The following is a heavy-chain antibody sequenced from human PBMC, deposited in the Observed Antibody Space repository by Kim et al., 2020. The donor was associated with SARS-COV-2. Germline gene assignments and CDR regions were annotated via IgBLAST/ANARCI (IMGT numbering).Heavy chain of an antibody. J-gene: IGHJ3*02. V-gene: IGHV4-59*01. D-gene: IGHD2-21*02. Sequence: SETLSLTCTVSGGSITSYYWNWIRQSPEKGLEWIGFISYSGSTNYNPSFESRVTISADTSKNQFSLKLISVTPADTAVYYCARLRASTYGDSLDIWGLGTKVTVSS. CDR1: GGSITSYY. CDR3: ARLRASTYGDSLDI. CDR2: ISYSGST.